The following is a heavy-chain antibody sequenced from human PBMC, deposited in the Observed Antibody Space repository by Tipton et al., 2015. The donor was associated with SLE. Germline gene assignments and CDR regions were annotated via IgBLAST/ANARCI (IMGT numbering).Heavy chain of an antibody. J-gene: IGHJ5*02. V-gene: IGHV1-69*01. CDR3: ARGGMTTVTTSNWFDP. D-gene: IGHD4-11*01. Sequence: QVQLVQSGAEVKKPGSSVKVSCKASGGTFNSYAISWVRQAPGQGLEWMGGIIPIFGTANYAQKFQGRVTITADESTNTAYMELSSLRSEDTAVYYCARGGMTTVTTSNWFDPWGQGTLVTVSS. CDR2: IIPIFGTA. CDR1: GGTFNSYA.